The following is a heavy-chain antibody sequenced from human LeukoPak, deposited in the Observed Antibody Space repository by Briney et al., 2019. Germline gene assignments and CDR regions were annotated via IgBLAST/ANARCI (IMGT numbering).Heavy chain of an antibody. D-gene: IGHD3-16*02. CDR3: ASKITFGGVIASPYDAFDI. Sequence: ASVKVSCKASGGTFSSYAISWVRQAPGQGLEWMGGIIPIFGTANYAQKFQGRVTITTDESTSTAYMELSSLRSEDTAVYYCASKITFGGVIASPYDAFDIWGQGTMVTVSS. CDR1: GGTFSSYA. J-gene: IGHJ3*02. CDR2: IIPIFGTA. V-gene: IGHV1-69*05.